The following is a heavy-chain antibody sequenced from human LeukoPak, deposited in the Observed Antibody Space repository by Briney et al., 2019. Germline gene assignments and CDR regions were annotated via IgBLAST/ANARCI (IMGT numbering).Heavy chain of an antibody. CDR2: IHPNTSGT. D-gene: IGHD2-8*01. CDR1: GFTFTGYH. J-gene: IGHJ3*02. CDR3: ARRCTNGICLGAFDI. Sequence: ASVKVSCKASGFTFTGYHIHWMRQAPGQGLEWMGWIHPNTSGTNYAQKFQRRVTMTRDTSIGTAYMDLSRLRPDDTAVYYCARRCTNGICLGAFDIWGQGTLVTVSS. V-gene: IGHV1-2*02.